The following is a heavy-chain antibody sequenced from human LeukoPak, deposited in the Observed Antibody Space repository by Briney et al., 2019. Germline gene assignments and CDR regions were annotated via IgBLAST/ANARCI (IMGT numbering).Heavy chain of an antibody. J-gene: IGHJ4*02. V-gene: IGHV3-30*04. CDR3: AKDRVYSSSWPDGGFDY. CDR2: ISYDGGKK. Sequence: GGSLRLSCAASGFTFSDYAMHWVRQAPGKGLEWVAVISYDGGKKYYADSVKGRFTISRDNSKNTLYLQMNSLRAEDTAVYYCAKDRVYSSSWPDGGFDYWGQGTLVTVSS. D-gene: IGHD6-13*01. CDR1: GFTFSDYA.